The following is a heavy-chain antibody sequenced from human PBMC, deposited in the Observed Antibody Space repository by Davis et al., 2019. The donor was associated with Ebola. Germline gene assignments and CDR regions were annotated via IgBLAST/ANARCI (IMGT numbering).Heavy chain of an antibody. D-gene: IGHD6-19*01. CDR2: ISSSSSYI. V-gene: IGHV3-21*04. Sequence: GESLKISCAASGFTFSSYSMNWVRQAPGKGLEWVSSISSSSSYIYYADSVKGRFTISRDNAKNSLYLQMNSLRAEDTAVYYCARAAVAGTPWYFDYWGQGTLVTVSS. J-gene: IGHJ4*02. CDR3: ARAAVAGTPWYFDY. CDR1: GFTFSSYS.